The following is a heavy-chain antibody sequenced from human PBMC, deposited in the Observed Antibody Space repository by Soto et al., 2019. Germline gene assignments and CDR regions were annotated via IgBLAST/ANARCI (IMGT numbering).Heavy chain of an antibody. V-gene: IGHV4-31*03. J-gene: IGHJ6*02. CDR2: IYYSGST. D-gene: IGHD3-10*01. CDR1: GGSISSGGYY. Sequence: SETLFLTCTVSGGSISSGGYYWSWIRQQPGKGLEWIGYIYYSGSTYYNPSLKSRVTMSVDTPKNQFSLKLSSVTAADTAVYYCARRGYGPGFPYYYGMDVWGQGTTVTVSS. CDR3: ARRGYGPGFPYYYGMDV.